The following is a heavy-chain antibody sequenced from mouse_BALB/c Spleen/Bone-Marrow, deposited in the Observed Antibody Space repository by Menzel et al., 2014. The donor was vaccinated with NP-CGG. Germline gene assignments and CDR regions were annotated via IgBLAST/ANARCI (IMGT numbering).Heavy chain of an antibody. Sequence: QVQLQQPGAELAKPGASVKMSCKASGYTFTSYWMHWVKQRPGQGLEWIGYINPSTDYTKYNQKFKDKATLTADKSSSTAYMQLSSLTSEDSAVYYCARRKFGNHGFAYWGQGTLVTVSA. CDR1: GYTFTSYW. V-gene: IGHV1-7*01. CDR2: INPSTDYT. CDR3: ARRKFGNHGFAY. J-gene: IGHJ3*01. D-gene: IGHD2-10*02.